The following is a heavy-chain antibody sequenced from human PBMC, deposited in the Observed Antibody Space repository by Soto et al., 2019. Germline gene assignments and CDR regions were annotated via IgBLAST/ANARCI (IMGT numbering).Heavy chain of an antibody. Sequence: GGSLRLSCAASGFTFSSYAMSWVRQAPGQGLEWVSAISGSGGSTYYADSVKVRFTISRYNSKNTLYLQMNSLRAEDTAVYYCAKSARATKPVYFDYWGQGTLVTVSS. CDR3: AKSARATKPVYFDY. J-gene: IGHJ4*02. V-gene: IGHV3-23*01. CDR2: ISGSGGST. CDR1: GFTFSSYA.